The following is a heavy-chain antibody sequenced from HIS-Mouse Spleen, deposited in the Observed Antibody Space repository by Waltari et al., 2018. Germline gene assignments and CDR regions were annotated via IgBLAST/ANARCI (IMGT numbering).Heavy chain of an antibody. CDR2: IYYSGST. D-gene: IGHD3-3*01. J-gene: IGHJ5*02. CDR1: GGSISSSSYY. CDR3: ARDEKSYDFWSGYYLGGANWFDP. Sequence: QLQLQESGPGLVKPSETLSLTCTVSGGSISSSSYYWGWIRPPPGQGREWNGSIYYSGSTYYNPSLKSRVTISVDTSKNQFSLKLSSVTAADTAVYYCARDEKSYDFWSGYYLGGANWFDPWGQGTLVTVSS. V-gene: IGHV4-39*07.